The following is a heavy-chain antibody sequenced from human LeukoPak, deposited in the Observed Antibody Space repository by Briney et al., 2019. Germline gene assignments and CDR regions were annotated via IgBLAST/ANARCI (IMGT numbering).Heavy chain of an antibody. CDR1: GFTFSSYW. D-gene: IGHD1-7*01. CDR3: AKGDSNWNYGVRGLGTYYYYMDV. CDR2: ISYDGSNK. J-gene: IGHJ6*03. Sequence: GGSLRLSCAASGFTFSSYWMHWVRQAPGKGLEWVAVISYDGSNKYYADSVKGRFTISRDNSKNTLYLQMNSLRAEDTAVYYCAKGDSNWNYGVRGLGTYYYYMDVWGKGTTVTVSS. V-gene: IGHV3-30*18.